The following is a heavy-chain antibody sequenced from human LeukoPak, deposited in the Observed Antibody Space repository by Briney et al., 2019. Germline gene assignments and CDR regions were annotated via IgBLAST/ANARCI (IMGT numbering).Heavy chain of an antibody. D-gene: IGHD1-1*01. CDR3: ARDGTSYGMDV. CDR2: ISYDGSNK. CDR1: GFSFSSYG. Sequence: TGRSLRLSCAASGFSFSSYGMHWVRQPPGKGLGWVAFISYDGSNKYYADSVKGRFTISRDNSQNTVYLQMNSLRGEDTAVYYCARDGTSYGMDVWGQGTTVTVSS. J-gene: IGHJ6*02. V-gene: IGHV3-30*03.